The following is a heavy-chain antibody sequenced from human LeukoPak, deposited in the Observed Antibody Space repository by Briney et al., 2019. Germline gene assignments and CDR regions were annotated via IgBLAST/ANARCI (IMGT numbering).Heavy chain of an antibody. Sequence: SETLSLTCTVSGGSISGYYWNWIRQPPGKGLEWIGYIYYSGSTNYNPSLKSRVTISVDTSKNQFSLKLTSVTAADTAVYYCATLGEYYDSSGYYYNWGQGTLVTVSS. D-gene: IGHD3-22*01. V-gene: IGHV4-59*12. CDR1: GGSISGYY. CDR3: ATLGEYYDSSGYYYN. CDR2: IYYSGST. J-gene: IGHJ4*02.